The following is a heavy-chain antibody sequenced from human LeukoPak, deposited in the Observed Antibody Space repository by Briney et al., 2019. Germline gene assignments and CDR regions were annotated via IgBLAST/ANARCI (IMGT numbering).Heavy chain of an antibody. CDR1: GFRFTSYD. J-gene: IGHJ4*02. V-gene: IGHV3-30*03. D-gene: IGHD5-18*01. CDR2: IIYDGSDR. Sequence: GGSLRLSCAVSGFRFTSYDMHWVRQTPGKGLEWVAFIIYDGSDRYYADSVRGRFTISRDNSKNTLFLEMNSLRTEDSGVYYRARGSFGYGYFTSDYWGQGTLLTVSS. CDR3: ARGSFGYGYFTSDY.